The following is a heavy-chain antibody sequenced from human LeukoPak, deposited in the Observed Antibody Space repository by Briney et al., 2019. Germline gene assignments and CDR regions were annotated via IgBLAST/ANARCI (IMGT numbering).Heavy chain of an antibody. D-gene: IGHD3-22*01. CDR1: GFTFSDYS. V-gene: IGHV3-21*01. CDR3: VRLRRNSDRSGYYYYYNY. Sequence: PGGSLRLFCAASGFTFSDYSITWVRQAPGKGLEWVSSINPTSTSIYYADAVKGRFIISRDNAKSSLFLQMNSLRAEDTALYYCVRLRRNSDRSGYYYYYNYWGQGILVTVSS. CDR2: INPTSTSI. J-gene: IGHJ4*02.